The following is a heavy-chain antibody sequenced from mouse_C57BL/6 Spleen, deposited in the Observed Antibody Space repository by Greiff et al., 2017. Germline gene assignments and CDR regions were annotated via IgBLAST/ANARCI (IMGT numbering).Heavy chain of an antibody. CDR1: GFTFSDYY. Sequence: EVKLVESGGGLVQPGGSLKLSCAASGFTFSDYYMYWVRQTPEKRLEWVAYISNGGGSTYYPDTVKGRFTISRENAKNTLYLQMGRLKSEDTAMYCGARHNGYFYFDYWGQGTTLTVSS. CDR2: ISNGGGST. D-gene: IGHD2-3*01. CDR3: ARHNGYFYFDY. V-gene: IGHV5-12*01. J-gene: IGHJ2*01.